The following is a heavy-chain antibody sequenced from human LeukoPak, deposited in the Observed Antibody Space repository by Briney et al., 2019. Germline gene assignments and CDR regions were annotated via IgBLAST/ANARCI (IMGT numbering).Heavy chain of an antibody. D-gene: IGHD1-7*01. CDR3: ARRWNYGRNYYIDV. CDR2: INDSGTI. Sequence: SETLSLTCAVYGGSFSHYYWSWVRQSPGMGLEWIGEINDSGTINYNPSLMSRDTISLDKSKNQFSLKLSSATAADTAVYYCARRWNYGRNYYIDVWGKGATVSVSS. J-gene: IGHJ6*03. CDR1: GGSFSHYY. V-gene: IGHV4-34*01.